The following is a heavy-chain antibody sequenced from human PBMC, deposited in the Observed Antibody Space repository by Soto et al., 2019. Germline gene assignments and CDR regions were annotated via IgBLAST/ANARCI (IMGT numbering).Heavy chain of an antibody. CDR2: ISWNSGSI. CDR1: GFTFDDYA. Sequence: EVQLVESGGGLVQPGRSLRLSCAASGFTFDDYAMHWVRQAPGKGLEWVSGISWNSGSIGDADSVKGRFTISRDNAKNSLYLQMNSLRAEDTALYYWAKDMDTAMATSVGGLGYWGQGTLVTVSS. J-gene: IGHJ4*02. V-gene: IGHV3-9*01. CDR3: AKDMDTAMATSVGGLGY. D-gene: IGHD5-18*01.